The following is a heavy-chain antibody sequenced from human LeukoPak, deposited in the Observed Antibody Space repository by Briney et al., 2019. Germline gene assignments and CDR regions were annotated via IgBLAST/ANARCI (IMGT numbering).Heavy chain of an antibody. CDR3: ARARGLGIADEYNWFDP. J-gene: IGHJ5*02. Sequence: KPSETLSLTCTVSGGSISSSSYYWGWIRQPPGKGLEWIGSIYYSGSTYYNPSLKSRVTISVDTSKNQFSLKLSSVTAADTAVYYCARARGLGIADEYNWFDPWGQGTLVTVSS. CDR2: IYYSGST. D-gene: IGHD6-13*01. V-gene: IGHV4-39*07. CDR1: GGSISSSSYY.